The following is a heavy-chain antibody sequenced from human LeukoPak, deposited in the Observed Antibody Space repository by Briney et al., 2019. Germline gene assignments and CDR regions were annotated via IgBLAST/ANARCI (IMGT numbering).Heavy chain of an antibody. D-gene: IGHD6-13*01. CDR3: AKVLGEYSIRSKPLDT. Sequence: GESLKISCAASGFTFSAYGMHWVRQAPVKGLEWVAFIRYDGSNKYYPDSVRGRFTVSRDNSKNTLYLQMNSLRPEDTAMYYCAKVLGEYSIRSKPLDTWGQGTLVTVSS. CDR2: IRYDGSNK. J-gene: IGHJ5*02. V-gene: IGHV3-30*02. CDR1: GFTFSAYG.